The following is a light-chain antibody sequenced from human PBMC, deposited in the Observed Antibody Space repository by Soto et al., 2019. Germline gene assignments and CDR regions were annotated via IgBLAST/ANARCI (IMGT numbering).Light chain of an antibody. CDR2: EVS. CDR1: SSDVGGYNY. V-gene: IGLV2-14*01. J-gene: IGLJ1*01. CDR3: SSYTSSSIDYA. Sequence: QSALTQPASVSGSPGQSITISCTGTSSDVGGYNYVSWYQQHPGKAPKLMIYEVSNRPSGVSNRFSGSKSGNTASLTISGLQAEDEADYYCSSYTSSSIDYAFGTGTKLTV.